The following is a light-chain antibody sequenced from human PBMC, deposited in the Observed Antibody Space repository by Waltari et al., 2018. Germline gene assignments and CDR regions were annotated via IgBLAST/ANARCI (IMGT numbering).Light chain of an antibody. J-gene: IGKJ5*01. CDR3: QQYNNWPPIT. V-gene: IGKV3-15*01. CDR2: GAS. CDR1: QSVIIN. Sequence: EIVMKQSPATLSVSPGDRANLSCRASQSVIINLAWYQQKPGQATRLLIYGASTRATGIPARFSGSGSGTEFTLTISRLQSEDFAVYYCQQYNNWPPITFGQGTRLEIK.